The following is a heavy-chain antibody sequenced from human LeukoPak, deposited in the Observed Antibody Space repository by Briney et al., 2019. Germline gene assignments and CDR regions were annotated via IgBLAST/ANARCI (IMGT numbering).Heavy chain of an antibody. J-gene: IGHJ3*02. D-gene: IGHD2-15*01. CDR1: GYTFTSYG. V-gene: IGHV1-18*01. Sequence: ASVKVSCKASGYTFTSYGISWVRQAPGQGLEWMVWISAYNGNTNYAQKFQGRVTITADESTSTAHMELSSLRSEDTAVYYCARGGSDCSGGSCYLGYAFDIWGQGTMVTVSS. CDR3: ARGGSDCSGGSCYLGYAFDI. CDR2: ISAYNGNT.